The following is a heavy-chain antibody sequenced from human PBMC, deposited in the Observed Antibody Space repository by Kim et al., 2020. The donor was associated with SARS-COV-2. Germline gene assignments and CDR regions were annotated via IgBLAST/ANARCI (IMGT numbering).Heavy chain of an antibody. CDR3: ARRTSLSYYYDSSGLGYFDY. D-gene: IGHD3-22*01. J-gene: IGHJ4*02. CDR1: GYTFTSYG. Sequence: ASVKVSCKASGYTFTSYGISWVRQAPGQGLEWMGWISAYNGNTNYAQKLQGRVTMTTDTSTSTAYMELRSLRSDDTAVYYCARRTSLSYYYDSSGLGYFDYWGQGTLVTVSS. CDR2: ISAYNGNT. V-gene: IGHV1-18*04.